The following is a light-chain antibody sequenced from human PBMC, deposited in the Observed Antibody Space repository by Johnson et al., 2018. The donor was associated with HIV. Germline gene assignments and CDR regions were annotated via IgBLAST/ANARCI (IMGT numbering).Light chain of an antibody. CDR2: DNN. CDR3: ATWDSSLNPHYV. CDR1: GSNIGNNY. J-gene: IGLJ1*01. Sequence: QSVLTQPPSVSAAPGQKVTISCSGSGSNIGNNYVSWYQQLPGTAPKLLIYDNNKRPSGIPDRFSGSKSGTSATLGITGLQTGDEADYYCATWDSSLNPHYVCGTGTKVTVL. V-gene: IGLV1-51*01.